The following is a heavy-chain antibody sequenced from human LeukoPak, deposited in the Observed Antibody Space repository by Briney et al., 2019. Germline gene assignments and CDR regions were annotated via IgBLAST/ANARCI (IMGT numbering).Heavy chain of an antibody. V-gene: IGHV3-23*01. CDR3: AKGNYGSGSYFDY. J-gene: IGHJ4*02. CDR1: GFTFSSYA. Sequence: GGSLRLSCAASGFTFSSYAMSWVRQAPGKGLERVSAISGSGGSTYYADSVKGRFTISRDNSKNTLYLQMNSLRAEDTAVYYCAKGNYGSGSYFDYWGQGTLVTVSS. D-gene: IGHD3-10*01. CDR2: ISGSGGST.